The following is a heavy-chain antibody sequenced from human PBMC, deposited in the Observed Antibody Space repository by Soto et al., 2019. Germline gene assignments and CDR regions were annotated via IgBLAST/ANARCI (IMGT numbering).Heavy chain of an antibody. V-gene: IGHV3-9*01. CDR3: AKDMDEQWLPMGVFDY. J-gene: IGHJ4*02. CDR1: GFTFDDYA. CDR2: ISWNSGNI. Sequence: EVQLVESGGGLVQPGRSLRLSCAASGFTFDDYAMHWVRQAPGKGLEWVSGISWNSGNIGYADSVKGRFTISRDNAKNSLFLQMNSLRAEDTVLYYCAKDMDEQWLPMGVFDYWGQGTLVTVSS. D-gene: IGHD6-19*01.